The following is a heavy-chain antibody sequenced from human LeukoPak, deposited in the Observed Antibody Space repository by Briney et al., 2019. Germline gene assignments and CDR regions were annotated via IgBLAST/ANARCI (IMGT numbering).Heavy chain of an antibody. CDR1: GGSISGSSYY. D-gene: IGHD2-2*01. CDR3: ARAGCGGSSCYDSRGWVAP. CDR2: IYHSGTT. J-gene: IGHJ5*02. Sequence: SETLSLTCTVPGGSISGSSYYWAWIRQPPGKGLEWIGNIYHSGTTYYTPSLKSRVTISVDTSKNQFSLNLNSVTAADTAVYFCARAGCGGSSCYDSRGWVAPWGQGTLVSVSS. V-gene: IGHV4-39*07.